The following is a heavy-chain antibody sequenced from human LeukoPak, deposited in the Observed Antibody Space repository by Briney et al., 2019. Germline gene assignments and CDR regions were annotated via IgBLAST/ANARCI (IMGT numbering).Heavy chain of an antibody. CDR1: GFTFSSYV. D-gene: IGHD2-15*01. CDR3: AKRGGRDYSGWFDP. J-gene: IGHJ5*02. CDR2: ISASVDST. Sequence: PGGSLRLSCAASGFTFSSYVMSWVRQAPGKGLEWVSSISASVDSTYYADSVKGRFTISRDNSKNTLFLQMNNLRAEDTAAYYCAKRGGRDYSGWFDPWGQGTLVTVSS. V-gene: IGHV3-23*01.